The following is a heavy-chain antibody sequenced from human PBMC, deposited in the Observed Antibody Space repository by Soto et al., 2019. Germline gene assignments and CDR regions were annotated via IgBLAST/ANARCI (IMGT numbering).Heavy chain of an antibody. Sequence: TGGSLRLSCAASGFTFSNYAMSWVRQAQGKGLEWVSGIGGRGTSSYYADSVKGRFAISRDNSYNTLFLQLHSLRAEDTAVYYCAKSRYADSSGDYYDFWGQGTRVTVSS. CDR1: GFTFSNYA. V-gene: IGHV3-23*01. J-gene: IGHJ4*02. CDR3: AKSRYADSSGDYYDF. CDR2: IGGRGTSS. D-gene: IGHD3-22*01.